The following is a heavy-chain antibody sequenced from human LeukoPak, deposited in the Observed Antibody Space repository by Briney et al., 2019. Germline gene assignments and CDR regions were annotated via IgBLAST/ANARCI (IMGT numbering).Heavy chain of an antibody. J-gene: IGHJ3*02. D-gene: IGHD3-22*01. Sequence: SETLSLTCTVSGGSISSYYWSWIRQPPGKGLEWIGYIYYSGSTNYNPSLKSRVTISVDTSKNQFSLKLSSVTAADTAVYYCASRTNYYDSSGYYPDAFDIWGQGTMVTVSS. CDR3: ASRTNYYDSSGYYPDAFDI. V-gene: IGHV4-59*08. CDR2: IYYSGST. CDR1: GGSISSYY.